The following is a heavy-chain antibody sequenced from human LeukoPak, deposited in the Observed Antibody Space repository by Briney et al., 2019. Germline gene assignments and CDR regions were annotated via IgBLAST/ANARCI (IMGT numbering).Heavy chain of an antibody. Sequence: ASVKVSCKASGYTFTSYGSSWVRQAPGQGLEWMGWISAYNGNTNYAQKLQGRVTMTTDTSTSTAYMELRSLRSDDTAVYYCARDDFRITIFGVVSRYFDYWGQGTLVTVSS. CDR1: GYTFTSYG. CDR3: ARDDFRITIFGVVSRYFDY. V-gene: IGHV1-18*01. CDR2: ISAYNGNT. J-gene: IGHJ4*02. D-gene: IGHD3-3*01.